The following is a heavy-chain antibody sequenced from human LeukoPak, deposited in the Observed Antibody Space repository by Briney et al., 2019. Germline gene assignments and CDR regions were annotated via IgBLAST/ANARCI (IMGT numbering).Heavy chain of an antibody. CDR2: INPGGGST. V-gene: IGHV1-46*01. D-gene: IGHD1-7*01. J-gene: IGHJ4*02. Sequence: ASVKVSCKASGYSFTSYYMHWVRQAPGQGLEWMGIINPGGGSTTYAQNFQGRATMTRDTSTSTGYMQLSSLRSEDTAVYYCARVRDHSWNYGGGLEYWGQGTLVTVSS. CDR3: ARVRDHSWNYGGGLEY. CDR1: GYSFTSYY.